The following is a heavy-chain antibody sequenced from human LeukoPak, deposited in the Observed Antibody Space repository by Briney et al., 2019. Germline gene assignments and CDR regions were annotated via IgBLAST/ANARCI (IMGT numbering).Heavy chain of an antibody. J-gene: IGHJ2*01. D-gene: IGHD2-2*01. CDR2: IFSSGHT. Sequence: SETLSLTCTVSGGSISSGGHYWSWIRQRPGNGLEWIGYIFSSGHTYYNPSLKSRLTISVDTSENQFSLKLSSVTAAETAVYFCARLYCSSTGCPGYFDLWGRGTLVTVSS. CDR3: ARLYCSSTGCPGYFDL. V-gene: IGHV4-31*03. CDR1: GGSISSGGHY.